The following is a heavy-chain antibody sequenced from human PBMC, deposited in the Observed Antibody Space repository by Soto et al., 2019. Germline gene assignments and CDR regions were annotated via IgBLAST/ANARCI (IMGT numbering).Heavy chain of an antibody. J-gene: IGHJ4*02. CDR2: ISGSGGST. Sequence: EGSLRLSCAASGLTFSSYAMSWVRQAPGKGLEWVSAISGSGGSTYYADSVKGRFTISRDNSKNTLYLQMNSLRAEDTAVYYCSKVSQLLWFGELYFFDYWGQGT. CDR1: GLTFSSYA. CDR3: SKVSQLLWFGELYFFDY. D-gene: IGHD3-10*01. V-gene: IGHV3-23*01.